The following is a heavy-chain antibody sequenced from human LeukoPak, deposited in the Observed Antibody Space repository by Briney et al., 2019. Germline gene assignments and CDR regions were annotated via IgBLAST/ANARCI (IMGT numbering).Heavy chain of an antibody. CDR1: GGSSNSNL. V-gene: IGHV4-4*07. Sequence: SETLSLTCTVSGGSSNSNLWSWVRQPAGKGLEWIGRIYTSGSTNYNPSLKSRVTMSVDTSKNQFSLRLSSVTAADTAVYYCARDDPLRVTATLDYWGQGTLVTVSS. D-gene: IGHD2-21*02. CDR3: ARDDPLRVTATLDY. J-gene: IGHJ4*02. CDR2: IYTSGST.